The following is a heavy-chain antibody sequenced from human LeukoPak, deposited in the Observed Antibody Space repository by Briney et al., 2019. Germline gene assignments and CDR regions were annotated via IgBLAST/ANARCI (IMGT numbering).Heavy chain of an antibody. D-gene: IGHD3-22*01. CDR1: GFTFSSYG. V-gene: IGHV3-30*02. Sequence: GGSLRLSCAASGFTFSSYGMHWVRQAPGKGLEWVAFIQYDGSNKYYADSVKGRFTISRDNSKNTLYLQMNSLRAEDTAVYYCAKDDLDSSGWRGPVFYYYYMDVWGKGTTVIVSS. J-gene: IGHJ6*03. CDR3: AKDDLDSSGWRGPVFYYYYMDV. CDR2: IQYDGSNK.